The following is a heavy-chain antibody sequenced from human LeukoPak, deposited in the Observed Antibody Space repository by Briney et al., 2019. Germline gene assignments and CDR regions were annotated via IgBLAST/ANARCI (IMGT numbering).Heavy chain of an antibody. V-gene: IGHV4-4*02. CDR3: ARTGNTAMVPLDY. Sequence: SETLSLTCAVSGGSISGSNWWTWVRQSPGKGLEWIGEIYHGGSTNYNPSLKSRVTISVDKSKNQFSLNVNSVTAADTAVCYCARTGNTAMVPLDYWGQGTLVTVSS. D-gene: IGHD5-18*01. J-gene: IGHJ4*02. CDR1: GGSISGSNW. CDR2: IYHGGST.